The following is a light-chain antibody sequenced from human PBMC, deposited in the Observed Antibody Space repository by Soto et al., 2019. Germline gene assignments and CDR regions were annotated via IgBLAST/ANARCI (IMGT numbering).Light chain of an antibody. CDR3: QQYGTSPPGT. CDR1: QSVSSSY. J-gene: IGKJ1*01. Sequence: IVLTQSPCTLSLSPGERATLSCRARQSVSSSYLAWYQQKPGQAPRLVIYGASSRATGIPDRFSGSGCGTDFTLTTSRLETEDFSVYDCQQYGTSPPGTFGQGTKVDIK. CDR2: GAS. V-gene: IGKV3-20*01.